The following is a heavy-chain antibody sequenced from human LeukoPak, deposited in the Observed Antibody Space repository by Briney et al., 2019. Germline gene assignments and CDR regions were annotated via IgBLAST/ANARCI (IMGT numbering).Heavy chain of an antibody. V-gene: IGHV4-34*01. D-gene: IGHD1-26*01. Sequence: SETLSLTCAVYGGSFSGYYWSWIRQPPGRGLEWIGEINHSGSTNYNPSLKSRVTISVDTSKNQFSLKLSSVTAADTAVYYCARQNEYSGSNLDYWGQGTLVTVSS. CDR2: INHSGST. CDR3: ARQNEYSGSNLDY. CDR1: GGSFSGYY. J-gene: IGHJ4*02.